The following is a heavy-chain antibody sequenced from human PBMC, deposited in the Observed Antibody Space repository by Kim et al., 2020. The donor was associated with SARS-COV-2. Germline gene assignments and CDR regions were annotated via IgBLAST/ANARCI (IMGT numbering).Heavy chain of an antibody. D-gene: IGHD6-13*01. V-gene: IGHV5-51*01. CDR3: ATSNGSSWAYFDY. Sequence: RYRPHFQRTVTIAADKSINTAYLQWSTLKASDTAMYYCATSNGSSWAYFDYWGQGTLVTVSS. J-gene: IGHJ4*02.